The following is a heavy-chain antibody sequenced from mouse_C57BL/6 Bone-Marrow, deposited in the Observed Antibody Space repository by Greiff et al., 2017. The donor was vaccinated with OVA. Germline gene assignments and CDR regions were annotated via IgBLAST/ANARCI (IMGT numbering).Heavy chain of an antibody. J-gene: IGHJ1*03. D-gene: IGHD2-5*01. CDR1: GYSITSGYY. CDR3: ARGGSNGYFDV. Sequence: EVQLVESGPGLVKPSQSLSLTCSVTGYSITSGYYWTWIRQFPGNKLEWMGYISYDGSNNYNPSLKNRISITRDTSKNQFFLKLNSVTTEDTATYYCARGGSNGYFDVWGTGTTVTVSS. V-gene: IGHV3-6*01. CDR2: ISYDGSN.